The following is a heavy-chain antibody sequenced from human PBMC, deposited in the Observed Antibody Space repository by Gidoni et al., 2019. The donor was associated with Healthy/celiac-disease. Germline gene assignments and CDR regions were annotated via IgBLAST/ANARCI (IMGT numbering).Heavy chain of an antibody. J-gene: IGHJ6*02. V-gene: IGHV3-23*01. Sequence: EVQLLESGGGLVQPGVSLRLSCAASGFTFSSYALSWVRQAPGKGLEWVSAISGSGGSKYYADSVKGRFTISRDNSKNTLYLQMNSLRAEDTAVYYCAKDPVGWLRSNYYYGMDVWGQGTTVTVSS. CDR3: AKDPVGWLRSNYYYGMDV. CDR1: GFTFSSYA. CDR2: ISGSGGSK. D-gene: IGHD5-12*01.